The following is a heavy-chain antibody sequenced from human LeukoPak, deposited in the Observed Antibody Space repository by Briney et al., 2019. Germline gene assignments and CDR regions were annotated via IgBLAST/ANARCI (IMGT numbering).Heavy chain of an antibody. D-gene: IGHD5-24*01. CDR1: GFTFSSSA. V-gene: IGHV3-23*01. CDR3: ARGDGYNLYYFDY. Sequence: GGSLRLSCAASGFTFSSSAMNWVRQAPGKGLEWVSAISGSGGSTYYADSVKGRFTASRDNSKNSLYLQMNSLRAEDTAVYYCARGDGYNLYYFDYWGQGTLVTVSS. J-gene: IGHJ4*02. CDR2: ISGSGGST.